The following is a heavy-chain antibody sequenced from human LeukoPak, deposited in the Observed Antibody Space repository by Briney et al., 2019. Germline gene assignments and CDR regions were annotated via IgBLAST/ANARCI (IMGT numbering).Heavy chain of an antibody. CDR2: ISSSSSYI. V-gene: IGHV3-21*01. CDR1: GFTFSSYS. D-gene: IGHD3-22*01. Sequence: GGSLRLSCAASGFTFSSYSMTWVRQAPGKGLEWVSSISSSSSYIYYADSVKGRFTISRDNAKNSLYLQMNSLRAEDTAVYYCARNEYDSSGYDYWGQGTLVTVSS. J-gene: IGHJ4*02. CDR3: ARNEYDSSGYDY.